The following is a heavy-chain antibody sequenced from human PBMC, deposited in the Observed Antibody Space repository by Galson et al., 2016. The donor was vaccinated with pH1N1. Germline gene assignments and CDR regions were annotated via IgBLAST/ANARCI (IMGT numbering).Heavy chain of an antibody. CDR3: ARPGRTETTKEGFAWGYGMDV. J-gene: IGHJ6*02. CDR1: GGSFAKYA. V-gene: IGHV1-69*13. Sequence: SVKVSCKASGGSFAKYAVSWVRQAPGQGLEWMGRIIPIYGTPNYAQKFQGRVTITADEYTTTVYMELNSLISEDTAIYYCARPGRTETTKEGFAWGYGMDVWGQGTTVTVSS. CDR2: IIPIYGTP. D-gene: IGHD1-1*01.